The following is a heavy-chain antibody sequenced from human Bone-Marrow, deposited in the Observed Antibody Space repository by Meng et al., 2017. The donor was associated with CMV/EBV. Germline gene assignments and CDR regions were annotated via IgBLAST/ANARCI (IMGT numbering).Heavy chain of an antibody. CDR3: ARETDGYGRFDY. CDR1: GYTFTGYY. CDR2: INPNSGGT. D-gene: IGHD5-24*01. J-gene: IGHJ4*02. Sequence: ASVKVSCKASGYTFTGYYMYWVRQAPGQGLEWMGWINPNSGGTNYAQKFQGRVTMTRDTSISTAYMELSRLRSDDTAVYYCARETDGYGRFDYWGQGTLVTVYS. V-gene: IGHV1-2*02.